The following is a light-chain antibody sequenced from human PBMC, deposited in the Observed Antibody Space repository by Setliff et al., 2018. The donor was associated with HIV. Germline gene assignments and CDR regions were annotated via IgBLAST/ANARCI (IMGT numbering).Light chain of an antibody. CDR1: SSDIGAHDY. J-gene: IGLJ1*01. V-gene: IGLV2-11*01. Sequence: QSVLTQPRSVSGSPGQSGTIACTGTSSDIGAHDYVSWYQQHPGKAPKLMTYHVSKRPSGDPDRFSASKSGNTASLTISGLQAEDEAEYYCCSYAGSDTSFGTGTKVTVL. CDR3: CSYAGSDTS. CDR2: HVS.